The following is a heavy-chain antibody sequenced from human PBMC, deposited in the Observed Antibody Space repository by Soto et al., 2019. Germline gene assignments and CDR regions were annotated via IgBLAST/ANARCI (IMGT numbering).Heavy chain of an antibody. V-gene: IGHV4-4*02. D-gene: IGHD3-9*01. CDR2: IYQSGST. J-gene: IGHJ3*02. CDR1: LGSISSSNW. CDR3: AGLNFDLLTGKYAFYI. Sequence: ASETLSLTCGVSLGSISSSNWWSWVRQPPGKGLEWIGEIYQSGSTNYNPSLKSRVTISVDTSKNQFSLKLSSVTAADTAVYYCAGLNFDLLTGKYAFYIFGQETMVTISS.